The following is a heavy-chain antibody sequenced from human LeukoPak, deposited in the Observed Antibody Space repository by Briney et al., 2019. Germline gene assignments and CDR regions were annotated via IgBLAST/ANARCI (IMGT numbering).Heavy chain of an antibody. V-gene: IGHV3-48*03. J-gene: IGHJ6*02. CDR2: ISSIGSTI. Sequence: GGSLRLSCAASGFTFSSYEMNWVRQAQGKGLEWVSYISSIGSTIYYADSVKGRFTISRDNAKNSLYLQMNSLRAEDTAVYYCARGAYCSSTSCPTGYYGMDVWGQGTTVTVSS. CDR1: GFTFSSYE. D-gene: IGHD2-2*01. CDR3: ARGAYCSSTSCPTGYYGMDV.